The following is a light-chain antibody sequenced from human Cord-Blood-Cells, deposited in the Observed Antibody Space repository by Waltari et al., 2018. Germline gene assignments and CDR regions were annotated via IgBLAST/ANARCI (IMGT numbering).Light chain of an antibody. CDR3: CSYAGSSTFVV. CDR1: SSDVGRYNL. V-gene: IGLV2-23*03. Sequence: QSALTQPASMSGSPGQSITLSCTATSSDVGRYNLVSWYQQHPGKAPKLMIYEGSKRPSGVSNRFSGSKSGNTASLTISGLQAEDEADYYCCSYAGSSTFVVFGGGTKLTVL. CDR2: EGS. J-gene: IGLJ2*01.